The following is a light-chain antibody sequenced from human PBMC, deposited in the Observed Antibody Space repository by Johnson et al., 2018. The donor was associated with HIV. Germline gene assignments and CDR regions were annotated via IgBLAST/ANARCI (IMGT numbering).Light chain of an antibody. CDR2: ENN. Sequence: QLVLTQPPSVSAAPGQKVTISCSGSSSNIGNNYVSWYQQFPGTAPKLLIYENNKRPSGIPDRFSGSKSRTSATLGITGLQTGDEADYYCGTWDGSLSGYVFGTGTKVTVL. CDR3: GTWDGSLSGYV. CDR1: SSNIGNNY. J-gene: IGLJ1*01. V-gene: IGLV1-51*02.